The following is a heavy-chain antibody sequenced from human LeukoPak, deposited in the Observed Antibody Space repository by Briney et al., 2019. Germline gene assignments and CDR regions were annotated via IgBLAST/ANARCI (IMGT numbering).Heavy chain of an antibody. CDR3: ARDRIAAAGTPDY. V-gene: IGHV3-21*01. J-gene: IGHJ4*02. CDR1: GFTFSSYS. Sequence: GGSLRLSCAASGFTFSSYSMNWVRQAPGKGLEWVSSISSSSSYIYYANSVKGRFTISRDNAKNSLYLQMNSLRAEDTAVYYCARDRIAAAGTPDYWGQGTLVTVSS. D-gene: IGHD6-13*01. CDR2: ISSSSSYI.